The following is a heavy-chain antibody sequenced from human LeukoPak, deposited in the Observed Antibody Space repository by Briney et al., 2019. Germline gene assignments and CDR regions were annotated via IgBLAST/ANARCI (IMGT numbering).Heavy chain of an antibody. CDR1: GGSFSGYY. CDR3: ARGFARYYYGSGSVDY. D-gene: IGHD3-10*01. J-gene: IGHJ4*02. CDR2: INHSGST. Sequence: KPSETLSLTCAVYGGSFSGYYWSWIRQPPGKGLEWIGEINHSGSTNYNPSLKSRVTISVDTSKNQFSLKLSSVTAADTAVYYCARGFARYYYGSGSVDYWGQGTLVTVSS. V-gene: IGHV4-34*01.